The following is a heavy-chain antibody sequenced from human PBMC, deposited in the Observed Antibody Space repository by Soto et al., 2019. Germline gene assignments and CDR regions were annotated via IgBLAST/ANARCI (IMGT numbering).Heavy chain of an antibody. J-gene: IGHJ6*02. D-gene: IGHD2-15*01. CDR1: GDTVSSNSVA. V-gene: IGHV6-1*01. CDR3: ARSEEDSDYYYYGMDV. Sequence: PSQTLSITFVGSGDTVSSNSVAWNWVRQSPSRCLEWLGRTYYRSRWYSDYAVSVRSRIDINADTSKNQVSLQLNSVTPEDTAVYYCARSEEDSDYYYYGMDVWGQGTTVTVSS. CDR2: TYYRSRWYS.